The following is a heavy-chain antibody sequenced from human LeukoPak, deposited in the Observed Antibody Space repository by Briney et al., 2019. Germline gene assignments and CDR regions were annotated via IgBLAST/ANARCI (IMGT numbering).Heavy chain of an antibody. CDR3: ARDLGCNGGSCLLNWFDP. D-gene: IGHD2-15*01. CDR1: GGSISSYY. V-gene: IGHV4-4*07. CDR2: IYTSGST. J-gene: IGHJ5*02. Sequence: SETLSLTRTVSGGSISSYYWSWIRQPAAKGLEWIGRIYTSGSTNYNPSLKSRVTISVDTSKNQFSLKLSSVTTADTAVYYCARDLGCNGGSCLLNWFDPWGQGTLVTVSS.